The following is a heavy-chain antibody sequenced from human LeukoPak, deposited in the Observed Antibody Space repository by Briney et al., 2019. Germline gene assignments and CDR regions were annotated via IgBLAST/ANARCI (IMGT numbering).Heavy chain of an antibody. D-gene: IGHD5-12*01. CDR1: GFTFSSHW. CDR3: AREFSGLIDY. V-gene: IGHV3-7*01. J-gene: IGHJ4*02. CDR2: IKQGGSEQ. Sequence: GGSLRLSCAASGFTFSSHWMSWVPQAPGKGQEWVANIKQGGSEQYYVDSVKGRFTISRDNAKNSLYLQVNSLRAEDTAIYYCAREFSGLIDYWGQGTLVTASS.